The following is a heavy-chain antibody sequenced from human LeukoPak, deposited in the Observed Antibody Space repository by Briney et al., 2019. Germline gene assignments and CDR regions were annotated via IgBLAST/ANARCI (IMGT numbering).Heavy chain of an antibody. J-gene: IGHJ4*02. V-gene: IGHV1-18*01. Sequence: GASVKVSCKASGYTFTTYGISWVRQAPGQGLEWMGWISAYNGNTNYAQKFQDTVTMTTDTSTSTAYMELRSLRSDDTAVYYCARERTIFGVVAEYYFDYWGQGTLVTVSS. CDR1: GYTFTTYG. CDR2: ISAYNGNT. D-gene: IGHD3-3*01. CDR3: ARERTIFGVVAEYYFDY.